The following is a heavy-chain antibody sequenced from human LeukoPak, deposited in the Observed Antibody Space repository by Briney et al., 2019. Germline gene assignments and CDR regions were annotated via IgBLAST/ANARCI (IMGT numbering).Heavy chain of an antibody. CDR2: IKQDGSEK. V-gene: IGHV3-7*01. J-gene: IGHJ2*01. CDR3: ASAGIAGASTYWYFDL. CDR1: GFTFTNYW. D-gene: IGHD1-26*01. Sequence: GGSLRLSCAASGFTFTNYWMTWVRQAPGKGLEWVANIKQDGSEKYYVDSVKGRFTISRDNARSSLYLQMTGLRVEDTALYYCASAGIAGASTYWYFDLWGRGTRVTVSS.